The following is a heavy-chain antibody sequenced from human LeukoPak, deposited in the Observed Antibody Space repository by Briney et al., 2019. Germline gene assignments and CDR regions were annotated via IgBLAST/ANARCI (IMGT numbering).Heavy chain of an antibody. Sequence: SQTLSLTCAISGDSVSSNSAAWNWIRQSPSRGLEWLGRTYYRFKWYNDYAVSVKSRITINPDTSKNQFSLQLNSVTPEDTAVYYCTRQGWFGELWNYFHYWGQGTLVTVSS. J-gene: IGHJ4*02. V-gene: IGHV6-1*01. D-gene: IGHD3-10*01. CDR2: TYYRFKWYN. CDR1: GDSVSSNSAA. CDR3: TRQGWFGELWNYFHY.